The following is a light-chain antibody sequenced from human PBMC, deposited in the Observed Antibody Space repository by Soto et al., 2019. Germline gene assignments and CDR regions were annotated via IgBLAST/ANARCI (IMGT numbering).Light chain of an antibody. Sequence: EIVMTQSPGTRSVSPWEIATLSCRASQSISNSLAWYQQRPGQAPRLLIYGASTRASDIPVRFSGRGSGTEFTLTISSLQSEDFAVYYCQQYNNWPPRLTFGGGTKVDI. V-gene: IGKV3-15*01. J-gene: IGKJ4*01. CDR2: GAS. CDR3: QQYNNWPPRLT. CDR1: QSISNS.